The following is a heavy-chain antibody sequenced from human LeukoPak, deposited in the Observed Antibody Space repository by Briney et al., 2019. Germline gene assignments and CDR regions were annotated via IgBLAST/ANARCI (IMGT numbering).Heavy chain of an antibody. Sequence: ASVTVSCTVSGNTLTEFSIDGVRQSPGEGVEWGGGFYPEVVDKAYEQKFQGRVTMTEDTSSDTAYLELRSLSSDDTAVYYCVAGVPVPIIVDDAFEIWGQGTAVTVAS. CDR2: FYPEVVDK. D-gene: IGHD3-22*01. CDR1: GNTLTEFS. J-gene: IGHJ3*02. V-gene: IGHV1-24*01. CDR3: VAGVPVPIIVDDAFEI.